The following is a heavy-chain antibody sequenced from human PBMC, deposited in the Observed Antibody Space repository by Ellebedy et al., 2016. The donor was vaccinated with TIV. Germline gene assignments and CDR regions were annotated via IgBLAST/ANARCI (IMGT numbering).Heavy chain of an antibody. D-gene: IGHD3-22*01. Sequence: GESLKISXAASGFSFSSYGMHWVRQAPGKGLEWVAVIWHDGITKDYADSVKGRFTISRDNSKNTLYLQMNSLRAEDTAVYFCVRDLTDNNGYFSEGSWGQGTAVTVSS. CDR1: GFSFSSYG. V-gene: IGHV3-33*08. CDR3: VRDLTDNNGYFSEGS. CDR2: IWHDGITK. J-gene: IGHJ5*02.